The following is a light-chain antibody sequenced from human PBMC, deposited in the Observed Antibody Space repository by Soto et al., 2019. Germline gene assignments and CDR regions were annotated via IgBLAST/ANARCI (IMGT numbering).Light chain of an antibody. CDR2: AAS. V-gene: IGKV1-39*01. CDR3: QQSYSTPRT. CDR1: QSISIF. J-gene: IGKJ1*01. Sequence: DIQMTQSPSSLSASVRDRVTITCRASQSISIFLNWYQQKPGKAPELLIYAASSLQSGVPSRFSGSGSGTDFTLTISSLQPEDFATYYCQQSYSTPRTFGQGTKVDIK.